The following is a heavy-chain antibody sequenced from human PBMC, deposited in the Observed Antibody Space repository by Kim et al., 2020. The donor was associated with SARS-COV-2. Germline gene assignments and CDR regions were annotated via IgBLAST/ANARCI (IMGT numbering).Heavy chain of an antibody. Sequence: SETLSLTCAVYGGSFSGYYWSWIRQPPGKGLEWIGEIKHSGSTNYNPSLKSRVTISVDTSKNQFSLKLSSVTAADTAVYYCARLGGYYYYMDVWGKGTTVTVSS. V-gene: IGHV4-34*01. CDR2: IKHSGST. CDR1: GGSFSGYY. J-gene: IGHJ6*03. D-gene: IGHD3-16*01. CDR3: ARLGGYYYYMDV.